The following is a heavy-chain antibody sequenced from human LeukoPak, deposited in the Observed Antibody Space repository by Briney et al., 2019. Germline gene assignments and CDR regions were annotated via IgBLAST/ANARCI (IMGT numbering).Heavy chain of an antibody. CDR3: ARGEGYNPNRYPNDY. CDR2: INLNNGGT. J-gene: IGHJ4*02. D-gene: IGHD5-24*01. V-gene: IGHV1-2*02. CDR1: GYSFTDYH. Sequence: ASVKVSCKASGYSFTDYHMYWVRQAPGQGLEWMGWINLNNGGTNFAQKFQGRVTMTRDVSISTAYMELSSLRSDDTAVYYCARGEGYNPNRYPNDYWGQGTLVTASS.